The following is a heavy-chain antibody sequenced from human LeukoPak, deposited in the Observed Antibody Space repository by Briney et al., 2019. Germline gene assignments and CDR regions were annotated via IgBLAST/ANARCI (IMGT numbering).Heavy chain of an antibody. CDR3: TTAPGDFWSGYSGTYYCYYYYMDV. CDR2: IKSKTDGGTT. V-gene: IGHV3-15*01. Sequence: GGSLRLSCAASGFTFSNAWMSWVRQAPGKGLEWVGRIKSKTDGGTTDYAAPVKGRFTISRDDSKNTLYLQMNSLKTEDTAVYYCTTAPGDFWSGYSGTYYCYYYYMDVWGKGTTVTVSS. CDR1: GFTFSNAW. D-gene: IGHD3-3*01. J-gene: IGHJ6*03.